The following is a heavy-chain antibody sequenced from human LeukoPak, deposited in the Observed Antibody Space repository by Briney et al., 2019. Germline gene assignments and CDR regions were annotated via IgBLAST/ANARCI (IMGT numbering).Heavy chain of an antibody. Sequence: GGSLRLSCAASGFTFSNYGMHWVRQAPGKGLEWVAFIQYDGSNKYYADSMKGRFTISRDNSKNTLYLQMSSLRVEDTAIYYCAKSEDIVVVPSATLDYWGQGTLVTVSS. CDR2: IQYDGSNK. CDR1: GFTFSNYG. J-gene: IGHJ4*02. D-gene: IGHD2-2*01. CDR3: AKSEDIVVVPSATLDY. V-gene: IGHV3-30*02.